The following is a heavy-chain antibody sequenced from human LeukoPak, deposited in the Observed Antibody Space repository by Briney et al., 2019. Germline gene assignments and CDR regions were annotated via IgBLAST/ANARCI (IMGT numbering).Heavy chain of an antibody. CDR1: GFTFMSNW. CDR3: ARDMTGPVDY. CDR2: INPDGSYT. V-gene: IGHV3-74*01. J-gene: IGHJ4*02. Sequence: GGSLRLSCAASGFTFMSNWMHWVRQAPGKGLVWVSRINPDGSYTSYADSVKGRFTISSDNAKNTLYLQMNSLRAEDTAAYYCARDMTGPVDYWGQGTLVTVSS. D-gene: IGHD3-9*01.